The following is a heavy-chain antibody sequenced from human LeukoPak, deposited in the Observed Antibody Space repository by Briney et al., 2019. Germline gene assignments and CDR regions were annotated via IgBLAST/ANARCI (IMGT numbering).Heavy chain of an antibody. D-gene: IGHD4-23*01. J-gene: IGHJ4*02. CDR2: IYYSGST. V-gene: IGHV4-59*01. Sequence: TSETLSLTCTVSGGSISSYYWSWIRQPPGKGLEWIGYIYYSGSTNYNPSLKSRVTISVDTSKNQFSLKLSSVTAADTAVYYCARRSTVVKSLDYWGQGTLVTVSS. CDR1: GGSISSYY. CDR3: ARRSTVVKSLDY.